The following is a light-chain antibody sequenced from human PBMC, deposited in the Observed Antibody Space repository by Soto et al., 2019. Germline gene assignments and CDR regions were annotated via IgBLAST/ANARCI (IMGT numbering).Light chain of an antibody. J-gene: IGLJ1*01. Sequence: QSALTQPASVSGSPGQSITISCTGTSSDVGGYNYVSWYQQHPGKAPKLMIYEVSNRPSRVSNRFSGSKSGNTASLTISGLQAEDEADYYCSSYTRSSTSYVFGPGTKLTVL. CDR2: EVS. CDR1: SSDVGGYNY. V-gene: IGLV2-14*01. CDR3: SSYTRSSTSYV.